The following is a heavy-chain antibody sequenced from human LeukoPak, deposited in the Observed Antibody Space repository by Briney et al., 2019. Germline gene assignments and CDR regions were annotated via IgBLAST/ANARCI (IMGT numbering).Heavy chain of an antibody. D-gene: IGHD3-10*01. Sequence: PGGSLRLSCAASGFAFSNFAMHWVRQAPGKGLEWVALISYDGNRQFYADSVKGRFTISRDNSKHTLFLQINSLRAEDTAVYFCASDADWFESIQYYFDNWGQGTLVTVSS. V-gene: IGHV3-30*04. CDR2: ISYDGNRQ. J-gene: IGHJ4*02. CDR1: GFAFSNFA. CDR3: ASDADWFESIQYYFDN.